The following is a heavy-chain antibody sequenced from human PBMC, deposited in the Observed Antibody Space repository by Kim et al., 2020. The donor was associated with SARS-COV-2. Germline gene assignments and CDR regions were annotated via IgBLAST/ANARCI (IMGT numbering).Heavy chain of an antibody. Sequence: SETLSLTCAVYGGSFSGYYWSWIRQPPGKGLEWIGEINHSGSTNYNPSLKSRVTISVDTSKNPFSLKLSSVTAADTAVYYCARGCSRRPVYGMDVWGQGSTVTVSS. V-gene: IGHV4-34*01. D-gene: IGHD2-15*01. J-gene: IGHJ6*02. CDR3: ARGCSRRPVYGMDV. CDR1: GGSFSGYY. CDR2: INHSGST.